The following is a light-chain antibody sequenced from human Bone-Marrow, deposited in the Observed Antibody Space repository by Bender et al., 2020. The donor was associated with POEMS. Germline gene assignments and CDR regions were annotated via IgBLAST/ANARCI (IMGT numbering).Light chain of an antibody. J-gene: IGLJ1*01. CDR3: SSYAGSNTYV. CDR2: EVT. Sequence: QSALTQPPSASGSPGQSVTVSCTGTSSDVGGYNFVSWYQQHPGKAPKLMIYEVTKRPSGVPDRFSASKSGNTASLTVSGLQAEDEAHYYCSSYAGSNTYVFGTGTKVTVL. CDR1: SSDVGGYNF. V-gene: IGLV2-8*01.